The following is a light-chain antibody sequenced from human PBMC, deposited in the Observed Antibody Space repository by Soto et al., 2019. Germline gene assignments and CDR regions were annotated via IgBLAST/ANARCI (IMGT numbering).Light chain of an antibody. CDR2: DVS. Sequence: EIGLTQSPVTLSLTPGERATLSCRASQSVSGYLAWYQQKPGQAPRLLIYDVSNRATGIPARFSGSGSGTDFTLSISILEPEDFAVYYCQQYGDSPQTFGPGAKVDI. CDR1: QSVSGY. J-gene: IGKJ1*01. V-gene: IGKV3-11*01. CDR3: QQYGDSPQT.